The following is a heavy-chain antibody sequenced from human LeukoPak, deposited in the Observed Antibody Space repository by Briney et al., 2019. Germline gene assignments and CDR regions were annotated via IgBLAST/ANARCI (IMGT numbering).Heavy chain of an antibody. CDR3: ARRSLTMVRGVIPPLGY. CDR2: INHSGST. D-gene: IGHD3-10*01. Sequence: PSETLSLTCAVYGGSFSGYYWSWIRQPPGKGLEWIGEINHSGSTNYNPSLKSRVTISVDTSKNQFSLKLSSVTAADTAVYYCARRSLTMVRGVIPPLGYWGQGTLVTVSS. V-gene: IGHV4-34*01. CDR1: GGSFSGYY. J-gene: IGHJ4*02.